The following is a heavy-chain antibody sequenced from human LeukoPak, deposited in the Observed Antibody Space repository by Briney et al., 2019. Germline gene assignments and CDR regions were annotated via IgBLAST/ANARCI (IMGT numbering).Heavy chain of an antibody. V-gene: IGHV3-23*01. CDR2: ISGSGDTS. J-gene: IGHJ4*02. D-gene: IGHD3-3*01. CDR1: GLTFITYA. Sequence: GGSLRLSCTPPGLTFITYAASWGRQAPGKGLEWVSAISGSGDTSFYADSVKGRFTISRDNSKNTLYLQMNSLSAEDTAVYYCAKDFAGNGYFFDYWGQGTLVTVSS. CDR3: AKDFAGNGYFFDY.